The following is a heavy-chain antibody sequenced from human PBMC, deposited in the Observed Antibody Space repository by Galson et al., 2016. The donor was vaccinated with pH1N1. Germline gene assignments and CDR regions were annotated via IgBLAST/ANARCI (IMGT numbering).Heavy chain of an antibody. Sequence: ETLSLTCVVSSGSINSSNWWGCVRQPPGKGLEWVGEIFHTGSTNYNPSLKSRVAISIDKSKNHFSLNLRSLIAADTAVYFCARGYPASRNYFHYFDYWAPGTLVTVSS. V-gene: IGHV4-4*01. CDR1: SGSINSSNW. D-gene: IGHD2/OR15-2a*01. CDR3: ARGYPASRNYFHYFDY. J-gene: IGHJ4*02. CDR2: IFHTGST.